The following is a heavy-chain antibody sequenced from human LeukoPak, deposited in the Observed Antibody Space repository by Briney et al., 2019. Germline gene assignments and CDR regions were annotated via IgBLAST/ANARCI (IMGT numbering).Heavy chain of an antibody. CDR3: ARGPTVTFNYHYGMDV. J-gene: IGHJ6*02. Sequence: PGGSLRLSCATAGFTFGDHYMDWVRQAPGKGLEWVARTRTKAKDYTTEYAASVKGRFTVSRDESMHSLYLQMNSLKTEDTAVYYCARGPTVTFNYHYGMDVWGQGTTVTVSS. D-gene: IGHD4-17*01. CDR2: TRTKAKDYTT. V-gene: IGHV3-72*01. CDR1: GFTFGDHY.